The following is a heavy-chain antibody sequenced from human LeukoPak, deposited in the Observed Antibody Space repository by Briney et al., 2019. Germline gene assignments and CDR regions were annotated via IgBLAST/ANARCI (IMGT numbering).Heavy chain of an antibody. CDR1: GGTFSSYA. CDR2: IIPILGIA. Sequence: ASVKVSCKASGGTFSSYAISWVRQAPGQGLEWMGRIIPILGIANYAQKFQGRVTITADKSTSTAYMELSSLRAEDTAVYYCAKDRTTVTTSPVGYWGQGTLVTVSS. V-gene: IGHV1-69*04. D-gene: IGHD4-17*01. CDR3: AKDRTTVTTSPVGY. J-gene: IGHJ4*02.